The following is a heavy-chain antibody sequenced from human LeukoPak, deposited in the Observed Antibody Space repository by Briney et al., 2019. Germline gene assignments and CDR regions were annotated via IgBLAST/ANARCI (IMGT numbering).Heavy chain of an antibody. V-gene: IGHV3-30*02. CDR2: IRYDGSNK. Sequence: PGGSLRLSCAASGFTFSSYGMHWVRQAPGKGLEWVAFIRYDGSNKYYADSVKGRFTISRDNSKNTLYLQMNSLRAEDTAVYHCIVVPAAMWGRYGMDVWGQGTTVTVSS. CDR1: GFTFSSYG. CDR3: IVVPAAMWGRYGMDV. J-gene: IGHJ6*02. D-gene: IGHD2-2*01.